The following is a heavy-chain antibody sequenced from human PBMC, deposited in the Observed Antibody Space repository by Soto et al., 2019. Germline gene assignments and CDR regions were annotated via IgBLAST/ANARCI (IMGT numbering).Heavy chain of an antibody. CDR1: GGSFSGDY. V-gene: IGHV4-34*01. D-gene: IGHD4-17*01. J-gene: IGHJ1*01. CDR3: ARGRFTTVTQYFQH. Sequence: SETLSLTCAVYGGSFSGDYWSWIRQPPGKGLEWIGEINHSGSTNYNPSLKSRVTISVDTSKNQFSLKLSSVTAADTAVYYCARGRFTTVTQYFQHWGQGTLVTVSS. CDR2: INHSGST.